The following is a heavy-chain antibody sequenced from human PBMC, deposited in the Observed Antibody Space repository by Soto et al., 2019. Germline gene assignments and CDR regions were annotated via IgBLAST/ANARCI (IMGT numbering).Heavy chain of an antibody. V-gene: IGHV3-33*01. J-gene: IGHJ4*02. CDR2: IWYDGSRE. CDR1: GFIFNNYA. CDR3: ARDVMTSTSWAKTPKV. D-gene: IGHD6-13*01. Sequence: QVQLVESGGGVVQPGRSLRLSCAASGFIFNNYAMHWVRQTPGRGLEWVAVIWYDGSREFYADSVNGRFTISRDNSKNMLSLQMHSLRAEDTAVYYCARDVMTSTSWAKTPKVWGQGTLVTVSS.